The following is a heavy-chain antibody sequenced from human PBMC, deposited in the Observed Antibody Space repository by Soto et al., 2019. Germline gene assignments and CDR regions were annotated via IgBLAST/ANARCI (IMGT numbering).Heavy chain of an antibody. CDR1: GFTFSTYW. CDR2: INQDGSEK. D-gene: IGHD3-10*01. J-gene: IGHJ3*02. CDR3: ARDLYGSGSYYAFDI. Sequence: PGGSLRLSCAASGFTFSTYWMSWVRQAPGKGLEWVANINQDGSEKYYVDSVKGRITISRDNAKNSLYLQMNSLRAEDTAVYYCARDLYGSGSYYAFDIWGQGTMVTVSS. V-gene: IGHV3-7*01.